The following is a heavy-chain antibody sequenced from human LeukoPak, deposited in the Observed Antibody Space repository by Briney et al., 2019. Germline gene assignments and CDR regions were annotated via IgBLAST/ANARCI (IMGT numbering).Heavy chain of an antibody. CDR3: ARQDSWGYYDSSGYWFDL. CDR1: GGSISSSSYY. J-gene: IGHJ5*02. V-gene: IGHV4-39*01. CDR2: IYYSGST. Sequence: SETLSLTCTVSGGSISSSSYYWGWIRQPPGKGLEWIGSIYYSGSTYYNPSLKSRVTISVDTSKNQFSLKLSSVTAADTAVYYCARQDSWGYYDSSGYWFDLWGQGTLVTVSS. D-gene: IGHD3-22*01.